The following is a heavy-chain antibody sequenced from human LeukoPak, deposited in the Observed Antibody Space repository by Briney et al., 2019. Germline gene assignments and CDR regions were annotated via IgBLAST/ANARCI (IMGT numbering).Heavy chain of an antibody. CDR2: INADGGAT. Sequence: GGSLRLSCAASGFTFSDYWMHWVRQTPGKGLEWVSRINADGGATYADSVLGRFTLSRDNAQNRVYLQTNSLRDEDTAVYFCARFPLTYATAWGQGTLVTVSS. CDR1: GFTFSDYW. D-gene: IGHD2-2*01. J-gene: IGHJ5*02. CDR3: ARFPLTYATA. V-gene: IGHV3-74*03.